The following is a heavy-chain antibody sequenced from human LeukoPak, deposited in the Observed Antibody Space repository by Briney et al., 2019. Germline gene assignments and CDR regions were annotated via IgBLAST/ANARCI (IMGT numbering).Heavy chain of an antibody. CDR2: IRYDGSNK. CDR1: GFSFSSYG. D-gene: IGHD3-22*01. CDR3: AKTDDSSGYYYF. Sequence: GGSLRLSCAASGFSFSSYGMHWVRQAPGKGLEWVAFIRYDGSNKYYADSVKGRFTISRDNSKNTLYLQMNSLRAEDTAVYYCAKTDDSSGYYYFWGQGTLVTVSS. V-gene: IGHV3-30*02. J-gene: IGHJ4*02.